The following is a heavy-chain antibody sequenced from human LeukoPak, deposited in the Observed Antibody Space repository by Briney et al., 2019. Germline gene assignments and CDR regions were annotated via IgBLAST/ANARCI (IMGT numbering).Heavy chain of an antibody. Sequence: GGSLRLSCAASGFTFSSYGMHWVRQAPGQGLEWMGWINPNSGGTNYAQKFQGRVTMTGDTSISTAYMELSRLRSDDTAVYYCARLPFDPWGQGTLVTVSS. J-gene: IGHJ5*02. CDR2: INPNSGGT. CDR1: GFTFSSYG. V-gene: IGHV1-2*02. CDR3: ARLPFDP.